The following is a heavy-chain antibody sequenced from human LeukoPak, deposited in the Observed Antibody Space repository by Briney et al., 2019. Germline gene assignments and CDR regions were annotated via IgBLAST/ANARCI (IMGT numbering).Heavy chain of an antibody. CDR2: INSDGSST. D-gene: IGHD1-26*01. Sequence: GGSLRLSCAASGFTFSSYWVHWVRHAPGKGLVWVAPINSDGSSTSHADSVKGRFTISRDNAKNTLSLQMNSLRAEDTAVYYCARVGGSNAFDIWGQGTMVIVSS. J-gene: IGHJ3*02. V-gene: IGHV3-74*01. CDR3: ARVGGSNAFDI. CDR1: GFTFSSYW.